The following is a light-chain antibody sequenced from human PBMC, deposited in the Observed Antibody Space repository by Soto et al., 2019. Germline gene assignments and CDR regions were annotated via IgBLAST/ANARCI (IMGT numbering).Light chain of an antibody. Sequence: IVMTHSPGTLSFSPGEIATLSCRASQSVSSSYLGWYQQKPGQAPRLLMYGASSRATGIPERFSGSGSGTDFTLTISRLEPEDFAVYYCQQYGSSPRTFGQGTKVDIK. CDR3: QQYGSSPRT. J-gene: IGKJ1*01. V-gene: IGKV3-20*01. CDR1: QSVSSSY. CDR2: GAS.